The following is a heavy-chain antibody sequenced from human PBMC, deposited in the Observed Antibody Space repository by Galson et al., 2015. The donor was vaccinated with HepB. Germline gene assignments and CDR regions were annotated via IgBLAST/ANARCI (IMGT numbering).Heavy chain of an antibody. CDR1: GFTVSTNY. V-gene: IGHV3-66*01. CDR3: AREDATYQRPYHYYYGMDV. CDR2: IHSTGYT. Sequence: SLRLSCAASGFTVSTNYITWVRQAPGKGLEWVSIIHSTGYTYYADSVRDRFTISRDDSKNTLYLQMDRLRVEDTAVYYCAREDATYQRPYHYYYGMDVWGQGTTVTVSS. J-gene: IGHJ6*02. D-gene: IGHD1-1*01.